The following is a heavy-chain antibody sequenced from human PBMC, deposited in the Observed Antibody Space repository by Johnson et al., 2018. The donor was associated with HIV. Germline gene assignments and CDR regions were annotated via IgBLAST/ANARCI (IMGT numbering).Heavy chain of an antibody. Sequence: QVQLVESGGGVVQPGRSLRLSCAASGFTFSSYAMHWVRQAPGKGLEWVAVISYDGSNKYQADSVKGRFTISRDNAKNSLYLQMNSLRAEDTAVYYCARSPETGDRLWRAFDIWGQGTMVTVSS. V-gene: IGHV3-30*04. D-gene: IGHD4-17*01. CDR2: ISYDGSNK. J-gene: IGHJ3*02. CDR3: ARSPETGDRLWRAFDI. CDR1: GFTFSSYA.